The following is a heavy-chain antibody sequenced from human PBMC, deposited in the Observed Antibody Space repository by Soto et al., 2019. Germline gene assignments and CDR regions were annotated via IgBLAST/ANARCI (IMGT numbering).Heavy chain of an antibody. J-gene: IGHJ6*03. CDR2: IWYDGSNK. CDR3: ARDRKGYDFWSGYSSYYMDV. V-gene: IGHV3-33*01. D-gene: IGHD3-3*01. CDR1: GFTFSSYG. Sequence: GGSLRLSCAASGFTFSSYGMHWVRQAPGKGLEWVAVIWYDGSNKYYADSVKGRFTISRDNSKNTLYLQMNSLRAEDTAVYYCARDRKGYDFWSGYSSYYMDVWGKGTTVTV.